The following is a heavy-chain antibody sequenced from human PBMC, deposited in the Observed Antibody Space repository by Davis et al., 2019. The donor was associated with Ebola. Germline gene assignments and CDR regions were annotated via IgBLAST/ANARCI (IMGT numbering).Heavy chain of an antibody. CDR1: GYTFTGYY. CDR2: INPNSGGT. CDR3: AREGYYDILTHYYYYGMDV. V-gene: IGHV1-2*04. Sequence: ASVKVSCKASGYTFTGYYMHWVRQAPGQGLEWMGWINPNSGGTNYAQKFQGWVTMTRDTSISTAYMELSRLRSDDTAVYYCAREGYYDILTHYYYYGMDVWGQGTTVTVSS. D-gene: IGHD3-9*01. J-gene: IGHJ6*02.